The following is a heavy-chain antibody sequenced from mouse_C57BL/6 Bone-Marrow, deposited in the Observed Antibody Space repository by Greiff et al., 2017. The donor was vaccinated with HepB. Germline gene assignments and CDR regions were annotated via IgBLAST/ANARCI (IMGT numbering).Heavy chain of an antibody. Sequence: VQVVESGAELVKPGASVKISCKASGYAFSSYWMNWVKQRPGKGLEWIGQIYPGDGDTNYNGKFKGKATLTADKSSSTAYMQLSSLTSEDSAVYFCGRQGRQLRLRAMDYWGQGTSVTVSS. D-gene: IGHD3-2*02. V-gene: IGHV1-80*01. CDR3: GRQGRQLRLRAMDY. CDR1: GYAFSSYW. CDR2: IYPGDGDT. J-gene: IGHJ4*01.